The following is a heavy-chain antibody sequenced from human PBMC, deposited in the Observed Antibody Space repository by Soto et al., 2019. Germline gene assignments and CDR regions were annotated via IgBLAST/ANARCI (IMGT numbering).Heavy chain of an antibody. CDR3: ARGFWSGNSSGGLGMDV. D-gene: IGHD3-3*01. CDR1: GGSFSGYY. CDR2: INHSGST. Sequence: SETLSLTCAVYGGSFSGYYWSWIRQPPGKGLEWIGEINHSGSTNYNPSLKSRVTISVDTSKNQFYLKLSSVTAADTAVYYCARGFWSGNSSGGLGMDVWGQGTTVT. V-gene: IGHV4-34*01. J-gene: IGHJ6*02.